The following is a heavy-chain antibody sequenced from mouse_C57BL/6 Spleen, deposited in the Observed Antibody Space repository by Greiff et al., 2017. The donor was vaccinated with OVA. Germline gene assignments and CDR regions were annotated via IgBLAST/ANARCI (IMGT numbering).Heavy chain of an antibody. Sequence: QVQLQQSGAELARPGASVKLSCKASGYTFTSYGISWVKQRTGQGLEWIGEIYPRSGNTYYNEKFKGKATLTADKSSSTAYMELRSLTSEDSAVYFCAPYGNYERAWFAYWGQGTLVTVSA. CDR3: APYGNYERAWFAY. D-gene: IGHD2-10*02. CDR1: GYTFTSYG. V-gene: IGHV1-81*01. CDR2: IYPRSGNT. J-gene: IGHJ3*01.